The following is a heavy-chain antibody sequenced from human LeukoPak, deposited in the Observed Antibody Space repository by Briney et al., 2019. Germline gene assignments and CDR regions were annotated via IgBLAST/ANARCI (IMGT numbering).Heavy chain of an antibody. J-gene: IGHJ4*02. Sequence: PSETLSLTCTVSGGSISSSSYYWGWIRQPPGKGLEWIGSIYYSGSTYYNPSLKSRVIISADTSKNQFSLKLTSVTTADTAVYYCARGGWSLDYLGQGTLVTVSP. CDR1: GGSISSSSYY. CDR3: ARGGWSLDY. V-gene: IGHV4-39*07. CDR2: IYYSGST. D-gene: IGHD6-19*01.